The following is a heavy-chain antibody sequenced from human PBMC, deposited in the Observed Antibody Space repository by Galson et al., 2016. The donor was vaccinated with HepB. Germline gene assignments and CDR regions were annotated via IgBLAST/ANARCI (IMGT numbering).Heavy chain of an antibody. CDR2: ITRSGGAT. CDR1: GFSFSNSG. D-gene: IGHD3-16*01. J-gene: IGHJ4*02. CDR3: GKHGGFDY. Sequence: SLRLSCEASGFSFSNSGMSWVRQAPGRGLEWVSGITRSGGATHYADLVKGRFTISRDNSKNTLYLYMNNLTAGDTAIYYCGKHGGFDYWGQGALVTVSS. V-gene: IGHV3-23*01.